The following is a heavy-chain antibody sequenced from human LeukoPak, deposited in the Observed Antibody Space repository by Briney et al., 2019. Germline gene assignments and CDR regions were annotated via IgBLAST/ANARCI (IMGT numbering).Heavy chain of an antibody. Sequence: SETLSLTCTVSGGSISSYYWSWIRQPAARGLEWIGRIYTSGSTNYNPSLKSRVTMSVDTSKNQCSLKLGSVTAADTAVYYCARVGSRGFDPWGQGTLVTVSS. D-gene: IGHD6-13*01. CDR3: ARVGSRGFDP. CDR2: IYTSGST. CDR1: GGSISSYY. V-gene: IGHV4-4*07. J-gene: IGHJ5*02.